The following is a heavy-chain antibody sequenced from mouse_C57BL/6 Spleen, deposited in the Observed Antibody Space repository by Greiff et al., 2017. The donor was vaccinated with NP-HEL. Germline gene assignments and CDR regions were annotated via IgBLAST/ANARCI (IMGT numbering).Heavy chain of an antibody. Sequence: VQLQQPGAELVRPGSSVKLSCKASGYTFTSYWMHWVKQRPIQGLEWIGNIDPSDSETHYNQKFKDKATLTVDKSSSTAYMQLSSLTSEDSAVYYCARKGDVRYWYFDVWGTGTTVTVSS. V-gene: IGHV1-52*01. CDR2: IDPSDSET. CDR1: GYTFTSYW. D-gene: IGHD3-3*01. CDR3: ARKGDVRYWYFDV. J-gene: IGHJ1*03.